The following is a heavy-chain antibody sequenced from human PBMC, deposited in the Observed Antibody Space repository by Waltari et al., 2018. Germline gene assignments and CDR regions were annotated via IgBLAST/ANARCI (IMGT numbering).Heavy chain of an antibody. CDR3: ARAKSVVAGTCAY. Sequence: EVQLVESGGGLVQPGGSLRLSCAVSGFTFSSYWMQWVRQAPGKVLVWVSRINSDGSTTSYADSVKGRVTIARDNAKNTLYLQMDSLRVEDTAVYYCARAKSVVAGTCAYWGQGALVTVSS. V-gene: IGHV3-74*01. CDR2: INSDGSTT. CDR1: GFTFSSYW. D-gene: IGHD6-19*01. J-gene: IGHJ4*02.